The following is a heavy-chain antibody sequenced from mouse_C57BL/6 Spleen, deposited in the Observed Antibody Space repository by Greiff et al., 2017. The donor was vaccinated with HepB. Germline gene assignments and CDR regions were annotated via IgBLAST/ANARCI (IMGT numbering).Heavy chain of an antibody. Sequence: EVKLMESGGGLVKPGGSLKLSCAASGFTFSDYGMHWVRQAPEKGLEWVAYISGSSTIYYADTVKGRFTISRDNAKNTLFLQMTSLRSEDTAMYYCARGWDLFDYWGQGTTLTVSS. V-gene: IGHV5-17*01. CDR3: ARGWDLFDY. CDR1: GFTFSDYG. CDR2: ISGSSTI. J-gene: IGHJ2*01. D-gene: IGHD4-1*01.